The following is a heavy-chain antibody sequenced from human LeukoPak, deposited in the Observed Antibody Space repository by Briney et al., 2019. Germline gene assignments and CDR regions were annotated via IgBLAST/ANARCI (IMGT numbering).Heavy chain of an antibody. D-gene: IGHD3-22*01. V-gene: IGHV3-30-3*01. Sequence: GGSLRLSCAASGFTFSSYAIHWVRQAPGKGLEWVAVIAYDGGNKYYADSVRGRFTISRDNSKNTLYLQMNSLRAEDTAVYYCARDSSPWYYYDRSGSNGFDPWGQGTLVTVSS. J-gene: IGHJ5*02. CDR2: IAYDGGNK. CDR3: ARDSSPWYYYDRSGSNGFDP. CDR1: GFTFSSYA.